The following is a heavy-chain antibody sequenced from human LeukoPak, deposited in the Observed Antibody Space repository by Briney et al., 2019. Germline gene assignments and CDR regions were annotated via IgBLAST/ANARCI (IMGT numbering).Heavy chain of an antibody. CDR2: IYYSGST. V-gene: IGHV4-59*01. Sequence: SETLSLTGTISGGSISSYYWSWIRQPPGKGLEWIGYIYYSGSTNYNPSLKSRVTISVDTSKNQFSLKLSSVTAADTAVYYCARSEGYDFWSGYPYYYYGMDVWGQGTTVTVSS. CDR3: ARSEGYDFWSGYPYYYYGMDV. D-gene: IGHD3-3*01. CDR1: GGSISSYY. J-gene: IGHJ6*02.